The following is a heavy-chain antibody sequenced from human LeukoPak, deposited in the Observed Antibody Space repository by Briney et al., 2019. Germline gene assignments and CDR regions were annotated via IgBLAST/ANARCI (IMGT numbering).Heavy chain of an antibody. D-gene: IGHD6-19*01. CDR2: MNPNSGNT. CDR3: TRGSSGRRDN. Sequence: ASVKVSCNASGYTFTSSDINWERHAHGQGLEWMGWMNPNSGNTGYGQSFQGRITMTRDISIGTAYMELSNLTSEDTAIYDCTRGSSGRRDNWGQGTLVIVSP. V-gene: IGHV1-8*01. CDR1: GYTFTSSD. J-gene: IGHJ4*02.